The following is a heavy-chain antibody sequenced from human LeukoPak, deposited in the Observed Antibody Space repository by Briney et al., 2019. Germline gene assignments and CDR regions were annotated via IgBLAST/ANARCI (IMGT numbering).Heavy chain of an antibody. V-gene: IGHV4-34*01. CDR1: GGSFSGYY. CDR3: ARGPFGEGDAFDI. Sequence: SETLSLTCAVYGGSFSGYYWSWIRQPPGKGLEWIGEINHSGSTYYNPSLKSRVTISVDRSKNQFSLKLSSVTAADTAVYYCARGPFGEGDAFDIWGQGTMVTVSS. D-gene: IGHD3-10*01. J-gene: IGHJ3*02. CDR2: INHSGST.